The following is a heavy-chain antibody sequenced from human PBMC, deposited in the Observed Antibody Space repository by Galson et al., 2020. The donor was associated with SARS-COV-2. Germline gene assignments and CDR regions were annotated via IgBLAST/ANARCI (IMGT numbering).Heavy chain of an antibody. CDR2: TYYRSKWYN. D-gene: IGHD5-12*01. J-gene: IGHJ6*03. CDR3: AREMATSYYYYYYMDV. CDR1: GDSVSNNSDA. Sequence: SQTLSLTCAISGDSVSNNSDAWNWNRQSPSRGLAWLDRTYYRSKWYNDYAVSVKSRITINPDTYKNQFSLQLNSVTPEDTAVYYCAREMATSYYYYYYMDVWGKGTTVTVSS. V-gene: IGHV6-1*01.